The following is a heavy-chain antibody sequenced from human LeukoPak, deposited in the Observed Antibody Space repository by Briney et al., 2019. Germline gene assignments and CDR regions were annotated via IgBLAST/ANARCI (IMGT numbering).Heavy chain of an antibody. D-gene: IGHD4/OR15-4a*01. V-gene: IGHV3-11*01. Sequence: GGSLRLSCSASGFSFSDSYMSWFRLSPEKGLEWIAYITSSGTTTEYADSVKGRFTISRGNAKNSLYLQMNSLRPEDTAVYYCARDPDYGDPYWGQGTLVTVSS. CDR2: ITSSGTTT. CDR3: ARDPDYGDPY. J-gene: IGHJ4*02. CDR1: GFSFSDSY.